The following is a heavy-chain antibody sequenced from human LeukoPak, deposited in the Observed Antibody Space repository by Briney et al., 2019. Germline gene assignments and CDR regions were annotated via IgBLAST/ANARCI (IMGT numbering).Heavy chain of an antibody. CDR1: GFTFSSYA. CDR2: ISSNGGST. Sequence: GGSLRLSCAASGFTFSSYAMHWVRQAPGKGLEYVSAISSNGGSTYYANSVKGRFTISRDNSKNTLYLQMNSLRAEDTAVYYCAKDLYGDQGAEAFDIWGQGTMVTVSS. CDR3: AKDLYGDQGAEAFDI. D-gene: IGHD4-17*01. J-gene: IGHJ3*02. V-gene: IGHV3-64*01.